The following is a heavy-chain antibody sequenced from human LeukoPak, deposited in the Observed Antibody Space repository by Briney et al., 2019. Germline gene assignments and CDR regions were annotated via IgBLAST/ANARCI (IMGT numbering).Heavy chain of an antibody. D-gene: IGHD2-2*01. CDR3: AKGARWDCSSTSCYPDY. V-gene: IGHV3-33*06. CDR1: GFTFSSYG. J-gene: IGHJ4*02. CDR2: IWYDGSNK. Sequence: AGRSLRLSCAASGFTFSSYGMHWVRQAPGKGLEWVAVIWYDGSNKYYADSVKGPFTISRDNSKNTLYLQMNSLRAEDTAVYYCAKGARWDCSSTSCYPDYWGQGTLVTVSS.